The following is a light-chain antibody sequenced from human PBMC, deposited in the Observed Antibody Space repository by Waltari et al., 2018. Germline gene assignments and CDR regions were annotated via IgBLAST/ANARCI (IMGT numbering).Light chain of an antibody. V-gene: IGLV2-23*02. Sequence: QSALTQPASVSGFPGQSITISCTGTSSDVGSYNLVSWYQQHPGKAPKLMIYEVSKRPSGVSNRVSGSKSGNTASLTISGLQAEDEADYYCCSYAGSSTSVFGTGTKVTVL. CDR1: SSDVGSYNL. CDR3: CSYAGSSTSV. CDR2: EVS. J-gene: IGLJ1*01.